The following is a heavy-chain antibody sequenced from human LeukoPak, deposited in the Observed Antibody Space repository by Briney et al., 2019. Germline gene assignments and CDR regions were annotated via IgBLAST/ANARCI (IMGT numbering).Heavy chain of an antibody. CDR2: IYYSGST. CDR3: ARGGMITFGGVTPKTFDY. CDR1: GGSISSYY. J-gene: IGHJ4*02. V-gene: IGHV4-59*12. D-gene: IGHD3-16*01. Sequence: SETLSLTCTVSGGSISSYYWSWIRQPPGKGLEWIGYIYYSGSTNYNPSLKSRVTISVDTSKNQFSLKLSSVTAADTAVYYCARGGMITFGGVTPKTFDYWGQGTLVTVSS.